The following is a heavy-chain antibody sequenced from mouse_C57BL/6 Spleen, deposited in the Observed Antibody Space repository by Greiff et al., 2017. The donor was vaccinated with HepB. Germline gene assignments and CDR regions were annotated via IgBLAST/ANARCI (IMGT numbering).Heavy chain of an antibody. V-gene: IGHV5-4*03. J-gene: IGHJ3*01. CDR1: GFTFSSYA. CDR2: ISDGGSYT. D-gene: IGHD2-5*01. Sequence: EVMLVESGGGLVKPGGSLKLSCAASGFTFSSYAMSWVRQTPEKRLEWVATISDGGSYTYYPDNVKGRFTISRDNAKNNLYLQMSHLKSEDTAMYYCARGPYYSNYDFAYWGQGTLVTVSA. CDR3: ARGPYYSNYDFAY.